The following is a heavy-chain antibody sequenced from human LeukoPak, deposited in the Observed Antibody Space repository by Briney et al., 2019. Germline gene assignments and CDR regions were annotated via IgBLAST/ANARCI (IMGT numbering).Heavy chain of an antibody. CDR1: GFTVSGNY. V-gene: IGHV3-74*01. Sequence: GGSLRLSCAASGFTVSGNYMHWVRQAPGKGPVWVSRISGDGSSILYADSVKGRFTISRDNAKNSLYVQMNSLRADDSAVYYCARSSSGVYIQWGQGTLVTVSS. CDR2: ISGDGSSI. CDR3: ARSSSGVYIQ. D-gene: IGHD2-15*01. J-gene: IGHJ4*02.